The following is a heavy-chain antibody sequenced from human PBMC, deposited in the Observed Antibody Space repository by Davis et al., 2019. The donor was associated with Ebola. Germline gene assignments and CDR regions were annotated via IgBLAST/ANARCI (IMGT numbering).Heavy chain of an antibody. CDR3: AKQRGVGAIDYDY. Sequence: GGSLRLSCAASGFTFSTYWMSWARQAPGKGLEWVANIKQDGSEIYFVDSVKGRFTISRDNAKSSLYLQMNSLRAEDTAVYYCAKQRGVGAIDYDYWGRGTVVTVSS. V-gene: IGHV3-7*01. CDR2: IKQDGSEI. CDR1: GFTFSTYW. D-gene: IGHD1-26*01. J-gene: IGHJ4*02.